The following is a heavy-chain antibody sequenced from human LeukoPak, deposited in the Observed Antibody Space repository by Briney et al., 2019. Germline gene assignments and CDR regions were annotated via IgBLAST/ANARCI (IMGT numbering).Heavy chain of an antibody. CDR3: ARDILVYYDRSGPFDY. V-gene: IGHV3-48*03. CDR2: ISSSGSTI. D-gene: IGHD3-22*01. Sequence: GGSLRLSCAASGFTFSSYEMNWVRQAPGKGLEWVSYISSSGSTIYYADSVKGRFTISRDNAKNSLYLQMNSLRAEDTAVYYCARDILVYYDRSGPFDYWGQGTLVTVSS. J-gene: IGHJ4*02. CDR1: GFTFSSYE.